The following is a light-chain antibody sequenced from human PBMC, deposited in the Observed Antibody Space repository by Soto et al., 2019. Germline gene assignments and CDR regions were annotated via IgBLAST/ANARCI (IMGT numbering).Light chain of an antibody. Sequence: EIVMTQSPATLSVSPGERATLSCRASQSVSNNLAWYQVKPGQAPRLLIYVASTRATGIPARFSGSGSGTEFTLTISSLKSDDFAVYYWQQYSHWPPLTFGGGTKVEI. CDR2: VAS. J-gene: IGKJ4*01. CDR3: QQYSHWPPLT. V-gene: IGKV3-15*01. CDR1: QSVSNN.